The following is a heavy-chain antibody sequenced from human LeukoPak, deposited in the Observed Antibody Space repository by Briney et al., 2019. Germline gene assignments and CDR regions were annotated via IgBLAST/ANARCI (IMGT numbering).Heavy chain of an antibody. CDR1: GFPFSDYA. Sequence: PGGPLRLSCAASGFPFSDYAMSWLRQAPGRGLEWVSASSDSGVDTYYADSVKGRFTMSRDNSKSTLHLQRNRLRAEDTAVYYGANGNSDSPKDYWGHGTLVTVSS. CDR2: SSDSGVDT. D-gene: IGHD1-26*01. V-gene: IGHV3-23*01. CDR3: ANGNSDSPKDY. J-gene: IGHJ4*01.